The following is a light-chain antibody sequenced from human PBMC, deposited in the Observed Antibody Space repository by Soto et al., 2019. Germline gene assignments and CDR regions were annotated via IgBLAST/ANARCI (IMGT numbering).Light chain of an antibody. V-gene: IGKV3-15*01. CDR1: QSVSSN. Sequence: DILMTQSPATLSLSPGGRATLSCRASQSVSSNLAWYQQKPGQAPRLLIQRASTRATGIPARFSGSGSGTEFTLTISSLQSEDFAVYFCQQYNNWHGTFGQGTKVEIK. J-gene: IGKJ1*01. CDR3: QQYNNWHGT. CDR2: RAS.